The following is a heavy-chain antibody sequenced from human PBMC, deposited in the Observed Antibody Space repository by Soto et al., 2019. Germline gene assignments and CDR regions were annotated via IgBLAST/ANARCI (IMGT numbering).Heavy chain of an antibody. J-gene: IGHJ3*02. CDR3: ATIAVPPAFDI. CDR2: ISSSGSTK. V-gene: IGHV3-48*03. CDR1: GFTFSRFE. D-gene: IGHD6-19*01. Sequence: GGSLRLSCAASGFTFSRFEMNWVRQTPDKGLEWASYISSSGSTKYYAASGKGRFAISRDNAKNSLWLQMSSLRAEDTAVYYCATIAVPPAFDIWGQGTMVTVSS.